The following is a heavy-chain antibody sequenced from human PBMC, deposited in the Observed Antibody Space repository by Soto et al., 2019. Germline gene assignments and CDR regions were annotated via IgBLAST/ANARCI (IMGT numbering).Heavy chain of an antibody. CDR3: ARLWVVELN. J-gene: IGHJ4*02. Sequence: EVQLVESGGGLVQPGGSLRLSCAASGFTFSSYSMIWVRQAPGKGLEWVSYISGSSDAIYYADSVKGRFTISRDNAKNSLYLQMNTLRDEDTAVYYCARLWVVELNWGQGTLVTVSS. V-gene: IGHV3-48*02. CDR1: GFTFSSYS. CDR2: ISGSSDAI. D-gene: IGHD3-10*01.